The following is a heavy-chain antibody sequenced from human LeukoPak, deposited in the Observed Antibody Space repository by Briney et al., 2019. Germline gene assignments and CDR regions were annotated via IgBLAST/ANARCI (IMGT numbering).Heavy chain of an antibody. V-gene: IGHV1-2*02. CDR3: ARGYPQWELGD. Sequence: ASVKVSCKTSGYTFTGYYLHWVRQAPGQGLEWMGWINPISGGTKYAHNFQGRVTMTRDTSISTAYMELSRLRSDDTAVYYCARGYPQWELGDWGQGTLVTVSS. CDR1: GYTFTGYY. CDR2: INPISGGT. D-gene: IGHD1-26*01. J-gene: IGHJ4*02.